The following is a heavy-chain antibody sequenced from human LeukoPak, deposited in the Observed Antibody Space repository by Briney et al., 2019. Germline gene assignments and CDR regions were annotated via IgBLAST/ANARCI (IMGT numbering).Heavy chain of an antibody. CDR3: ARGDPREVRYFDWLFDY. D-gene: IGHD3-9*01. J-gene: IGHJ4*02. CDR1: GGSISSGGYY. Sequence: SETLSLTCTVSGGSISSGGYYWSWIRQHPGKGLEWIGYIYYSGSTYYNPSLKSRVTISVDTSKSQFSLKLSSVTAADTAVYYCARGDPREVRYFDWLFDYWGQGTLVTVSS. CDR2: IYYSGST. V-gene: IGHV4-31*03.